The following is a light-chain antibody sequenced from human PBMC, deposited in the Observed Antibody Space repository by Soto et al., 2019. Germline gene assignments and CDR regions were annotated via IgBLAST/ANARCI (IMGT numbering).Light chain of an antibody. CDR1: QSISTN. V-gene: IGKV3-15*01. CDR2: GAS. J-gene: IGKJ1*01. Sequence: EVVMTQSPGATLSVSTGETATLSCRASQSISTNLAWYQQKPGQAPRLLIYGASTRATGIPARFSGSGSGTDFTLTISSLEPEDFAVYYCQQRSNWPRTFGQGTKVDIK. CDR3: QQRSNWPRT.